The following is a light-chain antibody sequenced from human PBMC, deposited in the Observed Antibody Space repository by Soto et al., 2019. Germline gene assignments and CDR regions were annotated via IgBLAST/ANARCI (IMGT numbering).Light chain of an antibody. J-gene: IGKJ1*01. Sequence: EIVMTQSPATLSVSPGERATLSCRASQSVSSNLAWYPQKPGQAPRLLIYGASTRATGIPARFSGSVSGKEFTLTISSLQSEDFAVYYCQQYNNWPRPFGQGTKVEIK. CDR2: GAS. V-gene: IGKV3-15*01. CDR1: QSVSSN. CDR3: QQYNNWPRP.